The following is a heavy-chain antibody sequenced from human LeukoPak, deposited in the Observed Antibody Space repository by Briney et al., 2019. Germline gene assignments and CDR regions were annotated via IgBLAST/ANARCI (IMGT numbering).Heavy chain of an antibody. V-gene: IGHV3-74*01. Sequence: GQSLRLSCAASGLIFRSYWMHWVRQAPGKWLVWVSTMNSDGSSTTYADSVKGRLTISRDNAQSTLYLQMNSLRVEDTVVYYCARGPPWYFDLWGRGPLVSVSS. CDR1: GLIFRSYW. CDR2: MNSDGSST. D-gene: IGHD6-25*01. J-gene: IGHJ2*01. CDR3: ARGPPWYFDL.